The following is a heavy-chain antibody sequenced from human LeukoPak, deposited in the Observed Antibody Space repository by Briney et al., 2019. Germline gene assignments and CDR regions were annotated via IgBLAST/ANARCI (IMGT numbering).Heavy chain of an antibody. CDR3: ARGLNVLLWFGELEY. Sequence: SETLSLTCTVSGGSISSDGYYWTWVRQPPGKGLEWIGYTFYSGNTDYNPSLKSRVTISADTSKNQFFLRLTSVTTADTAVYYCARGLNVLLWFGELEYWGRGALVTVSS. J-gene: IGHJ4*02. V-gene: IGHV4-31*03. CDR2: TFYSGNT. CDR1: GGSISSDGYY. D-gene: IGHD3-10*01.